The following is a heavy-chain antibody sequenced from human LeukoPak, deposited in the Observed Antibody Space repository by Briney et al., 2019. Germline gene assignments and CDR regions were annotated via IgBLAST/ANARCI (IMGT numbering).Heavy chain of an antibody. D-gene: IGHD3-16*01. J-gene: IGHJ3*02. CDR1: GYTFIKYY. CDR2: INPSGGNT. Sequence: GASVKVSCKASGYTFIKYYIHWVRQAPGQGLEWMAIINPSGGNTNYAQKFQGGVTMTRDMSTSTVYMELSSLRSDDTAVYYCARAGVGLSLGEFIWGQGTMVTVSS. V-gene: IGHV1-46*01. CDR3: ARAGVGLSLGEFI.